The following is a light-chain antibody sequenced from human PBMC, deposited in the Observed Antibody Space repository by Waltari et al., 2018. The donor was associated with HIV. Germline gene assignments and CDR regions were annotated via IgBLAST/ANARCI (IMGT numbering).Light chain of an antibody. V-gene: IGLV3-19*01. CDR1: SVRISY. CDR2: GEN. Sequence: SSELAQDPAVSVALGPTVRMTCQGDSVRISYARGYQQKPGQAPVLVADGENNRHSGIPDRCSGSSSGNTASLTIAGAQAEDEADYYCNSRDSSGHWFFGGGTKVTVL. J-gene: IGLJ3*02. CDR3: NSRDSSGHWF.